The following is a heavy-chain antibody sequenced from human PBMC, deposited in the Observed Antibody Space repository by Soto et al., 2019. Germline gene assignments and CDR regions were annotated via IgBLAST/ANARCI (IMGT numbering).Heavy chain of an antibody. CDR3: ARDVVVTAYDAFDI. J-gene: IGHJ3*02. CDR1: GGSISSYY. Sequence: LPLTCTVSGGSISSYYWSWIRQPAGKGLEWIGRINTSGSTNNNPSLKSRVTMSVDTSKNQFSLKLSSVTAADTAVYYCARDVVVTAYDAFDIWGRGTMVTVSS. V-gene: IGHV4-4*07. CDR2: INTSGST. D-gene: IGHD2-21*02.